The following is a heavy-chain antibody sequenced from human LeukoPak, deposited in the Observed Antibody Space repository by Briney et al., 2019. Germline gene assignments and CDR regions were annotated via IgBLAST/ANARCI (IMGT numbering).Heavy chain of an antibody. D-gene: IGHD4-17*01. CDR3: ARAVPTVTDFDY. CDR1: GYTFTGYY. J-gene: IGHJ4*02. Sequence: ASVKVSCKASGYTFTGYYMHWVRQAPGQGLEWMGWINPNSGATNYAQKFQGRVTMTRDTSISTAYMELTRLRSDDTAVYYCARAVPTVTDFDYWGQGTLVTVSS. V-gene: IGHV1-2*02. CDR2: INPNSGAT.